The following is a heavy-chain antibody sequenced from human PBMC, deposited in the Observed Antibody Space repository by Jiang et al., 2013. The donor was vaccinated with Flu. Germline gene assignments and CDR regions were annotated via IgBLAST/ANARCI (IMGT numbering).Heavy chain of an antibody. CDR3: ARGGNSNYYGSFDF. J-gene: IGHJ4*02. V-gene: IGHV4-59*01. D-gene: IGHD4-11*01. CDR2: XFYSGST. CDR1: GGSISSYY. Sequence: TCTVSGGSISSYYWSWIRQPPGKRLEWIGYXFYSGSTNYNPSLKSRVSISVDTSKNQFSLKLRSVTAAETAVYYCARGGNSNYYGSFDFWGQGTLVTVSS.